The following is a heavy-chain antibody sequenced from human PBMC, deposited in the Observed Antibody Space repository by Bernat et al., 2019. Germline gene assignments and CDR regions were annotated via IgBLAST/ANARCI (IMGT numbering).Heavy chain of an antibody. V-gene: IGHV4-39*01. Sequence: QLQLQESGPGLVKPSETLSLTCTVSGGSISSSSYYWGWIRQPPGKGLEWIGSINYSGSTYYNPSLKSRVTISVDTSKNQFSLKLSSVTAADTAVYYCARHGGYCGGDCYSGAFDIWGQGTMVTVSS. D-gene: IGHD2-21*02. J-gene: IGHJ3*02. CDR2: INYSGST. CDR3: ARHGGYCGGDCYSGAFDI. CDR1: GGSISSSSYY.